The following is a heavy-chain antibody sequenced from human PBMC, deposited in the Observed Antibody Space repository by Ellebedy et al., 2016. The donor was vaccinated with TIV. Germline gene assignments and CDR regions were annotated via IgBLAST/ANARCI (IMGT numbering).Heavy chain of an antibody. D-gene: IGHD3-9*01. Sequence: SGPTLVXPTQTLTLTCTFAGFSLSTSGVGVGWIRQPSGKALEWLALIYWDDDKRYSPSLKSRLTITKDTSKNQVVLTMTNMDPVDTATYYCAHTPSRYFDWLPFDYWGQGTLVTVSS. CDR2: IYWDDDK. CDR1: GFSLSTSGVG. V-gene: IGHV2-5*02. J-gene: IGHJ4*02. CDR3: AHTPSRYFDWLPFDY.